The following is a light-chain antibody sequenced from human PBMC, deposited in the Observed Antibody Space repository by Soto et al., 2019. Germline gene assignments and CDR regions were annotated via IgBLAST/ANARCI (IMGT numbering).Light chain of an antibody. CDR2: DAS. J-gene: IGKJ3*01. Sequence: EIVLTQSPGTLSLSPGERATLSCRTSQSVSSSNLVWYQQKPGQAPRLLTYDASARATGTPDRFSGSGSGTDFTLTSSRLEPEEFAVYYCQQYGTSLVTFGHGTKVDMK. CDR1: QSVSSSN. V-gene: IGKV3-20*01. CDR3: QQYGTSLVT.